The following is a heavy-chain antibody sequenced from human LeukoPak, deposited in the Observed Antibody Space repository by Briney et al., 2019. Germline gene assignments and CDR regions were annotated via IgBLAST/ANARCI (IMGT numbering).Heavy chain of an antibody. V-gene: IGHV3-30*18. CDR1: GFTFSSYG. D-gene: IGHD6-13*01. CDR3: AKGYSSSWYSPSRWYHFDY. Sequence: PGGSLRLSCAASGFTFSSYGMHWVRQAPGKGLEWVAVISYDGSNKYYADSVKGRFTISRDNSKNTLYLQMNSLRAEDTAVYYCAKGYSSSWYSPSRWYHFDYWGQGTLVTVSS. CDR2: ISYDGSNK. J-gene: IGHJ4*02.